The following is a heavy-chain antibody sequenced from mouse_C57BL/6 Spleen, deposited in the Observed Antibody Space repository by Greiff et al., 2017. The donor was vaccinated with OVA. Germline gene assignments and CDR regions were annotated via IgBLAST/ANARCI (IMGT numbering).Heavy chain of an antibody. D-gene: IGHD3-1*01. CDR1: GFTFSSYA. J-gene: IGHJ3*01. CDR2: ISDGGSYT. CDR3: ARDRAFAY. V-gene: IGHV5-4*01. Sequence: EVKLVESGGGLVKPGGSLKLSCAASGFTFSSYAMSWVRQTPEKRLEWVATISDGGSYTYYPDNVKGRFTISRDNAKNNLYLQRSHLKSEDTAMYYCARDRAFAYWGQGTLVTVSA.